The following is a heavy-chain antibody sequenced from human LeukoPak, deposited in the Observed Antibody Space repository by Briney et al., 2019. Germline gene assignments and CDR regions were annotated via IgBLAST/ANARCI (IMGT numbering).Heavy chain of an antibody. CDR3: ARERRYYYDSSGNAYFDY. CDR1: GGSISSGGYY. J-gene: IGHJ4*02. CDR2: IYYSGST. V-gene: IGHV4-31*03. D-gene: IGHD3-22*01. Sequence: SQTLTLTCTVSGGSISSGGYYWSWIRQHPGKGLEWIEYIYYSGSTYYNPSLKSRVTISVDTSKNQFSLKLSSVTAADTAVYYCARERRYYYDSSGNAYFDYWGQGTLVTVSS.